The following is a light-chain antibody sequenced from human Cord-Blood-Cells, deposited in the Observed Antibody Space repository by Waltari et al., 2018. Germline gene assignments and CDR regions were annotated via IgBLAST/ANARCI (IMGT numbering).Light chain of an antibody. CDR2: EVS. J-gene: IGLJ1*01. CDR3: SSYTSSSTQV. V-gene: IGLV2-14*01. CDR1: SSDVGGYNY. Sequence: QSALTQPASVSGSPGQSITISCTGTSSDVGGYNYVSWYQQHPGKAPKLMIYEVSKRPSGVSTRLAGSKSGNTASLTISGLQAEDEADYYCSSYTSSSTQVFGTGTKVTVL.